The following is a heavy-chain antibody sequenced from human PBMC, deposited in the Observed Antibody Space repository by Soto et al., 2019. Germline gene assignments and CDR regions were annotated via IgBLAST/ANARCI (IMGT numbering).Heavy chain of an antibody. CDR1: GGTFSNYA. CDR3: GSWLKEACIGGNYYYVMYV. CDR2: IMPIFGRA. J-gene: IGHJ6*01. D-gene: IGHD2-15*01. Sequence: QVQLVQSGAEVKKPGSSVKVSCKASGGTFSNYAFSWVRQAPGQGLEWLGGIMPIFGRADYAQKFRGRVTITADESTSTARMGLSSLKSEDTAVYYCGSWLKEACIGGNYYYVMYVW. V-gene: IGHV1-69*12.